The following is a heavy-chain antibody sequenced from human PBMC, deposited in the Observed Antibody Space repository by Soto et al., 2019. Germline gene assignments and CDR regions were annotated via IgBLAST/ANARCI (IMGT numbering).Heavy chain of an antibody. CDR1: GFAFDDYA. Sequence: EVQLVESGGGLVQPGRSLRLSCAASGFAFDDYAMHWVRQAPGKGLEWVSGISWNSGSIGYADSVKGRFTISRDNAKNSLYLQMNSLRAEDTALYYCGKATPPHIAVAPAFDIWGQGTMVTVSS. CDR3: GKATPPHIAVAPAFDI. CDR2: ISWNSGSI. D-gene: IGHD6-19*01. J-gene: IGHJ3*02. V-gene: IGHV3-9*01.